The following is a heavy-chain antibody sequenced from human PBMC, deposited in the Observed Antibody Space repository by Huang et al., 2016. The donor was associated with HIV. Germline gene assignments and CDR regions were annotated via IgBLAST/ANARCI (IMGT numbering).Heavy chain of an antibody. CDR3: ARQWTILEWLLGLDV. CDR1: GGSFTGNY. D-gene: IGHD3-3*01. Sequence: QMQLQQRGAGLLKPSETLSLTCGVSGGSFTGNYLTWIRQAPGKGREWIGEVNDSGATNDNPSLTGRVTISLDKSNRELSLNLRSVTAADTAVYYCARQWTILEWLLGLDVWGQGTTVIVSS. V-gene: IGHV4-34*02. J-gene: IGHJ6*02. CDR2: VNDSGAT.